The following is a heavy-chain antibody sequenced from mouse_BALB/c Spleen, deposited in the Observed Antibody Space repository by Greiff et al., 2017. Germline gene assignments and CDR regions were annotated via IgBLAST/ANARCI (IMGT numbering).Heavy chain of an antibody. J-gene: IGHJ3*01. CDR2: IDPENGNT. D-gene: IGHD2-4*01. CDR3: ARGDYDGWMAY. CDR1: GFNFKDYY. V-gene: IGHV14-1*02. Sequence: DVQLQESGAELVRPGASVKLSCKASGFNFKDYYMHWVKQRPEQGLEWIGWIDPENGNTIYDPKFQGKASITADTSSNTAYLQLSSLTSEDTAVYYCARGDYDGWMAYWGQGTLVTVSA.